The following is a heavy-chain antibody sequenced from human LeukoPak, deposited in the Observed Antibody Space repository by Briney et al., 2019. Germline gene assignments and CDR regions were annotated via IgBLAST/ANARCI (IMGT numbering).Heavy chain of an antibody. CDR2: IYSGGST. D-gene: IGHD3-22*01. CDR3: AREDYYDSSGYYYED. Sequence: PGGSLRLSCAASGFTVSSNYMSWIRQAPGKGLERVSVIYSGGSTYYADSVKGRFTISRDSSKNTLYLQMNSLRAEDTAVYYCAREDYYDSSGYYYEDWGQGTLVTVSS. CDR1: GFTVSSNY. V-gene: IGHV3-53*01. J-gene: IGHJ4*02.